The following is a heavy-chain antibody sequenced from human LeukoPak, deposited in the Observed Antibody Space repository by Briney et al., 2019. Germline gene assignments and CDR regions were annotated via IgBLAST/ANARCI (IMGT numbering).Heavy chain of an antibody. CDR1: GFTFSSYS. J-gene: IGHJ4*02. V-gene: IGHV3-48*04. CDR3: AKDGRDDSGYYSFDY. CDR2: ISSSSTTI. D-gene: IGHD3-22*01. Sequence: GGSLRLSCAASGFTFSSYSMNWVRQAPGKGLEWVSYISSSSTTIYYADSVMGRFTISRDNAKNSLYLQMNSLRAEDTAVYYCAKDGRDDSGYYSFDYWGQGTLVTVSS.